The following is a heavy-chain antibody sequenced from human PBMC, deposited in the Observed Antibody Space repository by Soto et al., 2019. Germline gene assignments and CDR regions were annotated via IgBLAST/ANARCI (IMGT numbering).Heavy chain of an antibody. J-gene: IGHJ4*02. CDR2: IWYDGSNK. CDR3: ARDQAYYYDSSALDY. D-gene: IGHD3-22*01. V-gene: IGHV3-33*01. Sequence: QVQLVESGGGVVQPGRSLRLSCAASGFTFSSYGMHWVRQAPGKGLEWVAVIWYDGSNKYYADSVKGRFTISRDNSKNTLYLQMNSLRAEDTAVYYCARDQAYYYDSSALDYWGQGTLVTVSS. CDR1: GFTFSSYG.